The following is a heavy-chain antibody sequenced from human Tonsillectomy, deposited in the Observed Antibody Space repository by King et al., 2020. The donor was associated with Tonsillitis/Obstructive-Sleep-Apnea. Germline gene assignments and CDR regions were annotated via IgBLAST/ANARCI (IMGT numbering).Heavy chain of an antibody. V-gene: IGHV4-59*01. D-gene: IGHD2-8*01. CDR2: IYYSGST. J-gene: IGHJ3*01. CDR1: GASISSYY. Sequence: QLQESGPGLVKPPETLSLTCTVSGASISSYYWSWIRQPPGKGLEWIGYIYYSGSTNYNPSLKSRVTISVDTSKNQFSLKLSSVTAADTAVYYCARDMVLEAGGDAFDFWGQGTMVTVSS. CDR3: ARDMVLEAGGDAFDF.